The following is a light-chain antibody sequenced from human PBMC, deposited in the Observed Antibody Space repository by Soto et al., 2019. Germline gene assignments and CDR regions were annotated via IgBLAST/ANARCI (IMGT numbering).Light chain of an antibody. CDR3: SSCSTTTFEIL. CDR2: EVT. V-gene: IGLV2-14*01. CDR1: SSDVGGNFY. J-gene: IGLJ2*01. Sequence: QSVLTQPASVSGSPGQSVTISCTGTSSDVGGNFYVSWYQQHPGKAPRLILREVTIRPSGVSSRFSGSRSGNTASLTISGLQAEDEADYYCSSCSTTTFEILFGGGTKLTVL.